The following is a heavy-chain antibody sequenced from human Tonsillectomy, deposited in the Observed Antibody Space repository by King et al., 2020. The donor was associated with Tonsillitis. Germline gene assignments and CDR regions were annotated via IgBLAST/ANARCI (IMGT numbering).Heavy chain of an antibody. CDR1: GFTVSSNY. CDR2: IYSGAGT. CDR3: ARDLPSTWALDC. Sequence: VQLVESGGGLVQPGGSLRLSCAASGFTVSSNYMSWVRQAPGKGLEWVSVIYSGAGTYYTDSVKGRFTIPRDNSNNTLYLQMNSLRAEEQAVYYCARDLPSTWALDCWGQGTLVTVSS. J-gene: IGHJ4*02. D-gene: IGHD6-13*01. V-gene: IGHV3-66*01.